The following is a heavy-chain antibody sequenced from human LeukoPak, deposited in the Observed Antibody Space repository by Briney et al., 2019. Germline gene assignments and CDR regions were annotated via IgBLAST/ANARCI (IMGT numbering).Heavy chain of an antibody. D-gene: IGHD3-22*01. CDR3: ARAIRNHFYDTSGYCDY. V-gene: IGHV1-2*02. J-gene: IGHJ4*02. CDR1: GFAFTGYY. CDR2: INPNSGGT. Sequence: ASVKVSCKASGFAFTGYYIHWVRQAPGQGLEWMGWINPNSGGTNYAQRFQGRVTMTGDTSISTAYMELSRLTSDDTAVYYCARAIRNHFYDTSGYCDYWGQGTLVTVSS.